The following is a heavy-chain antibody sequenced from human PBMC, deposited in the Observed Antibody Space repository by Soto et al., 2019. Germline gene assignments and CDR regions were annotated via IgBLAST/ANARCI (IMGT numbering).Heavy chain of an antibody. Sequence: GGSLRLSCAASGFTFSSYGMHWVRQAPGKGLEWVAVIWYDGSNKYYADSVKGRFTISRDNSKNTLYLQMNSLRAEDTAVYYCARAYSGYEVAPSLYYYYGMDVWGQGTTVTVSS. D-gene: IGHD5-12*01. V-gene: IGHV3-33*01. J-gene: IGHJ6*02. CDR3: ARAYSGYEVAPSLYYYYGMDV. CDR2: IWYDGSNK. CDR1: GFTFSSYG.